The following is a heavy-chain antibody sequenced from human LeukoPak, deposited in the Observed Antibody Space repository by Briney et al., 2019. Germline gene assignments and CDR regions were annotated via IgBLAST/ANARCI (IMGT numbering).Heavy chain of an antibody. J-gene: IGHJ5*02. CDR2: ISAYNGNT. CDR3: ARGPLGVDQLLFLPWFDP. D-gene: IGHD2-2*01. CDR1: GYTFTSYG. V-gene: IGHV1-18*01. Sequence: ASVKVSCKASGYTFTSYGISWVRQAPGQGLEWMGWISAYNGNTNYAQKLQGRVTMTTDTSTSTAYMELRSLRSDDTAVYYCARGPLGVDQLLFLPWFDPWGQGTLVTVSS.